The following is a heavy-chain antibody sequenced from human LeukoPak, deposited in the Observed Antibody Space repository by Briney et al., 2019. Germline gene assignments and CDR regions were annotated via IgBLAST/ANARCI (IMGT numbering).Heavy chain of an antibody. Sequence: PGGSLRLPCTASGFTFSTYNMNWVRQAPGKGLEWVSSISSSGSYVYYADSLKGRFTVSRDNAKDSLYLQMNSLRAEDTAVYYCARDPSRWELLNFDYWGQGTLVTVSS. CDR2: ISSSGSYV. D-gene: IGHD1-26*01. J-gene: IGHJ4*02. V-gene: IGHV3-21*01. CDR1: GFTFSTYN. CDR3: ARDPSRWELLNFDY.